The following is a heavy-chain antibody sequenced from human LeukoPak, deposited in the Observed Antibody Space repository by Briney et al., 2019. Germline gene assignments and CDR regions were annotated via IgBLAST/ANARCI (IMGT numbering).Heavy chain of an antibody. CDR2: ISSDGSHK. CDR3: AKAPGRRSSSTYYYYGMDV. V-gene: IGHV3-30*18. D-gene: IGHD6-6*01. J-gene: IGHJ6*02. Sequence: GKSLRPSCAASAFTFSTYGMHWVRQAPGKGLEWVALISSDGSHKYYADSVKGRFTISRDNSKNTLYLQMNSLRAEDTAVYYCAKAPGRRSSSTYYYYGMDVWGQGTTVTVSS. CDR1: AFTFSTYG.